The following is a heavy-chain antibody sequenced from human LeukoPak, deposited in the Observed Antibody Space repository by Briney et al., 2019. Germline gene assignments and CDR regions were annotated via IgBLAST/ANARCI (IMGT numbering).Heavy chain of an antibody. CDR2: ISSSSSYK. J-gene: IGHJ4*02. CDR1: GFTFSTYS. Sequence: GGSLRLSCAASGFTFSTYSMNWVRQAPRKGLEWASSISSSSSYKYYADSVKGRFTISRDNAKNSLYLQMNSLRAEDTAVYYCAKDRYYGSGSYSNLFDYWGQGTLVTVSS. D-gene: IGHD3-10*01. V-gene: IGHV3-21*01. CDR3: AKDRYYGSGSYSNLFDY.